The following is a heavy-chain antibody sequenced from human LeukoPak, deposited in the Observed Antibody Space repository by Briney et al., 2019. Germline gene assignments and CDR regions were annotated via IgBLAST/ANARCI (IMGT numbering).Heavy chain of an antibody. J-gene: IGHJ4*02. V-gene: IGHV5-51*01. CDR1: GYSFTTYW. CDR3: ARPHCGGDCFSDY. Sequence: GESLQISCKDSGYSFTTYWIGWVRQMPGKGLEWMGIIYPGDSETRYRPSFQGQVTISVDKSISTAYLQWSSLKASDTAMYYCARPHCGGDCFSDYWGQGTLVTASS. CDR2: IYPGDSET. D-gene: IGHD2-21*02.